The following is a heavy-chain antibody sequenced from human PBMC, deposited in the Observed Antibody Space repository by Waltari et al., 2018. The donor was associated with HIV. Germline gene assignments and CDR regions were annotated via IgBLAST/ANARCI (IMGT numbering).Heavy chain of an antibody. D-gene: IGHD2-15*01. J-gene: IGHJ4*02. V-gene: IGHV3-30*01. Sequence: QVQLVASGGGLVQPGGSLRLPWAAAGSIFRDFAIHWVRQAPGKGLEWVAVISRDGSSKYYADSVQGRFTISRDNSKNSLHLHMNSLRPKDTAVYYCAREGIVAAPFDFWGLGTLVTVSS. CDR3: AREGIVAAPFDF. CDR2: ISRDGSSK. CDR1: GSIFRDFA.